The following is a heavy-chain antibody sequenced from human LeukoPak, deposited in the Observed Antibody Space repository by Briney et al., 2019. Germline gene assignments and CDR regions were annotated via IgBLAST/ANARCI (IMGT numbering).Heavy chain of an antibody. J-gene: IGHJ4*02. V-gene: IGHV1-69*13. D-gene: IGHD6-19*01. CDR3: ANTLLTGYSSGWYSDY. CDR2: IIPISGTA. Sequence: GASVKVSCKASGYTFTSYGISWVRQAPGQGLEWMGGIIPISGTANYAQKFQGRVTITADESTSTAYMELSSLRSEDTAVYYCANTLLTGYSSGWYSDYWGQGTLVTVSS. CDR1: GYTFTSYG.